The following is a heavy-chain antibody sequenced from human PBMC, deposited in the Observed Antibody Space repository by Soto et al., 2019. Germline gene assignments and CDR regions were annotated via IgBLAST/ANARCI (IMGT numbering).Heavy chain of an antibody. CDR2: IYYIGST. V-gene: IGHV4-59*01. Sequence: QVQLQESGPGLVKPSETLSLTCTVSGGSIYSYYWSWIRQPPGKGLEWIGSIYYIGSTNYNPSLKSRVTISIDTSKNQFSLRLSSVTAADTAVYYCARALVFSWSGICYFDYWGQGALVTVSS. CDR3: ARALVFSWSGICYFDY. CDR1: GGSIYSYY. J-gene: IGHJ4*02. D-gene: IGHD3-3*01.